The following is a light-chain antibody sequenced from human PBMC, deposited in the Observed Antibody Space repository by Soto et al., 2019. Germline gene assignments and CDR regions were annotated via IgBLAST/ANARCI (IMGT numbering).Light chain of an antibody. J-gene: IGKJ2*01. CDR1: QSLSSSY. Sequence: EIVLTQSPGTLSLSPGERATLSCRASQSLSSSYLAWYQQKPGQAPRLLIYGASSRATGIPDRFSGSGSGTDFTLTISRLEPEDFAMYYCHHYCSSYLRTFGQGTKLEIK. CDR2: GAS. CDR3: HHYCSSYLRT. V-gene: IGKV3-20*01.